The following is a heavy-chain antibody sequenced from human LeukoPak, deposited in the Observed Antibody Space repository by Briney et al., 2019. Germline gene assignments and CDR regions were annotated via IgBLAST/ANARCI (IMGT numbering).Heavy chain of an antibody. J-gene: IGHJ6*02. D-gene: IGHD1-26*01. CDR2: IYYSGST. Sequence: PSETLSLTCTVSGGSISSYYWSWIRQPPGKGLEWTGYIYYSGSTNYNPSLKSRVTISVDTSKNQFSLKLSSVTAPDTAVYYCARRARIVGATTTLRYYYYYGMDVWGQGTTVTVSS. CDR1: GGSISSYY. V-gene: IGHV4-59*08. CDR3: ARRARIVGATTTLRYYYYYGMDV.